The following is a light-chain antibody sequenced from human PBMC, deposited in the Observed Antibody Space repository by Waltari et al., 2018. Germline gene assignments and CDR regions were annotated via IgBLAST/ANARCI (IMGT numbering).Light chain of an antibody. CDR3: NSYTGSSSWV. CDR2: DVH. Sequence: QSALTQPASVSGSPGQSITISCTGTSSDVGFSNYVSWYQQHPGKAPKLMIYDVHERPSGGLNRFSGCKAGDTASLTISGLQADDEADYYCNSYTGSSSWVFGGGTKLTV. J-gene: IGLJ3*02. CDR1: SSDVGFSNY. V-gene: IGLV2-14*01.